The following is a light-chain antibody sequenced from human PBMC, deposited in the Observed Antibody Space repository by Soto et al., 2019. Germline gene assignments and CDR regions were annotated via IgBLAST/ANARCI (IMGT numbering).Light chain of an antibody. Sequence: QSVLTQPPSASGTPGQRVTISCSGSSSNIGSNTVNWYQQLPGTAPKLLIYSNNQRPSGVPDRFSGSKSGTSASLAISGLQSEEEADYYCAAWDDSLNANVFGPGTKVTVL. CDR1: SSNIGSNT. J-gene: IGLJ1*01. V-gene: IGLV1-44*01. CDR2: SNN. CDR3: AAWDDSLNANV.